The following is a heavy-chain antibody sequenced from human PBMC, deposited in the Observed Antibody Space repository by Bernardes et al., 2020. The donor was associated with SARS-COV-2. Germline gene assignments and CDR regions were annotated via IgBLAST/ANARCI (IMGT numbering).Heavy chain of an antibody. CDR1: GFIFSDYG. CDR3: AKSSGASVTYYSLDV. Sequence: GGSLRLSCAASGFIFSDYGMSWVRQAPGKGLECVSGINKGGSTTSYADSVKGRFTISRDNSKNTLYLQINSLRAEDTALYYCAKSSGASVTYYSLDVWGRGTTVTVSS. D-gene: IGHD1-26*01. CDR2: INKGGSTT. J-gene: IGHJ6*02. V-gene: IGHV3-23*03.